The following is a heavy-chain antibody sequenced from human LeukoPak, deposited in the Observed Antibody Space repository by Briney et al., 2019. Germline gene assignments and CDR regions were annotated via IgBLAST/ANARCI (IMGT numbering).Heavy chain of an antibody. J-gene: IGHJ4*02. CDR1: GLGFRSYG. Sequence: GGSLRLSCEASGLGFRSYGMSWVRQAPGKGLEWVSGISGSGDNTYYTDSVKGRFTISRDNSKNSLYLQMNSLRTEDTALYYCAKGPEMATRWGQGTLVTVSS. D-gene: IGHD5-24*01. CDR2: ISGSGDNT. CDR3: AKGPEMATR. V-gene: IGHV3-23*01.